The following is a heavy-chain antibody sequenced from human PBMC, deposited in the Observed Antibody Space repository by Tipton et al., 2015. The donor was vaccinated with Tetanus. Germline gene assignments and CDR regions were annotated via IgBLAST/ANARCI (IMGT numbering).Heavy chain of an antibody. V-gene: IGHV4-30-2*01. CDR3: ARARRNDKTYWFDS. J-gene: IGHJ5*01. CDR1: GDSTSSGHS. CDR2: SYHSGQT. Sequence: TLSLTCDVSGDSTSSGHSWNWIRQPPGEGLEWIGFSYHSGQTFYKSSLKSRVTISVDRSKNQFSLKLSSLTAADTAVYYCARARRNDKTYWFDSWGQGTLVIVSS.